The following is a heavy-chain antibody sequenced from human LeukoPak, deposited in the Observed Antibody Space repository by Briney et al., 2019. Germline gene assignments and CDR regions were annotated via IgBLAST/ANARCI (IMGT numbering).Heavy chain of an antibody. Sequence: GASVKVSCKASGYTFTSYDINWVRQATGQGLEWMGWTNPNSGNTGYAQKFQGRVTMTRNTSISTAYMELSSLRSEDTAVYYCARGSNYYDSSGFSAHIQHWGQGTLVTVSS. CDR2: TNPNSGNT. CDR3: ARGSNYYDSSGFSAHIQH. CDR1: GYTFTSYD. D-gene: IGHD3-22*01. J-gene: IGHJ1*01. V-gene: IGHV1-8*01.